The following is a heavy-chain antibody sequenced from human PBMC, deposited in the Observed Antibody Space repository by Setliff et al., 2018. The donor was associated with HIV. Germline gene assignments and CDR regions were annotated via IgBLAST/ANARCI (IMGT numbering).Heavy chain of an antibody. J-gene: IGHJ5*02. CDR1: GGSIRRSDYS. V-gene: IGHV4-39*07. CDR2: IYYSGNT. Sequence: SETLSLTCNVSGGSIRRSDYSWGWIRQPPGKGLEWIGNIYYSGNTYYNPSLKSRVIISVDTSRNQFSLKLSSVTAADTAMYYCVRDGTQCSRTTCINWVDPWGQGTLVTV. CDR3: VRDGTQCSRTTCINWVDP. D-gene: IGHD2-2*01.